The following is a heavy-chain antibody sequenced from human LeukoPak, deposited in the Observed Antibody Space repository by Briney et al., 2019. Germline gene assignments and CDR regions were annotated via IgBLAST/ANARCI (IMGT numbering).Heavy chain of an antibody. CDR3: ARSSGWRDAFDF. J-gene: IGHJ3*01. V-gene: IGHV4-31*03. CDR1: GGSIGISGFY. D-gene: IGHD6-19*01. Sequence: PSQTLSLTCSVSGGSIGISGFYWNWIRQLPGKGLEWIGYTYNSGNTYYNPSFGSRVTISTDTSMNQFFLKSHSVTAADTAVYYCARSSGWRDAFDFWGRGTMVTVSS. CDR2: TYNSGNT.